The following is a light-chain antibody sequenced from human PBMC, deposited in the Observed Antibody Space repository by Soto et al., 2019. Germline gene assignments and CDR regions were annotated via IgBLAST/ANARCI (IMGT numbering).Light chain of an antibody. CDR2: RDR. V-gene: IGLV3-9*01. CDR3: QVWDSSIL. CDR1: DIGGKN. Sequence: SYELTQPLSVSVAPGQTARITCGGVDIGGKNVHWYQQKPGQAPVLVIYRDRNRPSGIPERFSGSNSGNTATLTISRAQGGDEADYFCQVWDSSILFGGGTQLTVL. J-gene: IGLJ7*01.